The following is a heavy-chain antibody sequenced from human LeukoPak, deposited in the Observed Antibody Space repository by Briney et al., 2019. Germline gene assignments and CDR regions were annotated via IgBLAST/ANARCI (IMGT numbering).Heavy chain of an antibody. CDR3: ARHYYDSSGYQGIDY. J-gene: IGHJ4*02. CDR2: IYSGGST. Sequence: GGSLRLSCAASGFTVSSNYMSWVRHAPGTGLEWVSVIYSGGSTCYADSVKGRFTISRDNSKNTLYLQMNSLRAEDTAVYYCARHYYDSSGYQGIDYWGQGTLVTVSS. CDR1: GFTVSSNY. D-gene: IGHD3-22*01. V-gene: IGHV3-53*01.